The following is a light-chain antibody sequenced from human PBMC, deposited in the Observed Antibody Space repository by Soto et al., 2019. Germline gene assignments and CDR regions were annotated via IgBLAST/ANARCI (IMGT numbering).Light chain of an antibody. CDR2: GAS. V-gene: IGKV3-20*01. J-gene: IGKJ2*01. Sequence: EIVLTQSPGNLSLSPGERATLSCRASQSVSSSYLAGYQQKPGQAPRLLIYGASSRATGIPDRFSGSGSGIDFTLTISRLEPEDFAVYYCQQYGSSPPYTFGQGTKLEIK. CDR3: QQYGSSPPYT. CDR1: QSVSSSY.